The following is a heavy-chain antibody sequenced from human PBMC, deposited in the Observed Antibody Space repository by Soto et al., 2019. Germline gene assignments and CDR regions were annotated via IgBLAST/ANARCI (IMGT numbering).Heavy chain of an antibody. CDR3: ARASGGYDSAFDI. CDR2: IIPILGTA. J-gene: IGHJ3*02. Sequence: ASVKVSCKASGGTFSSYTISWVRQAPGQVLEWMGRIIPILGTANYAQNIQGRVTITADKSTSTAYMELSSLRSEDMAVYYCARASGGYDSAFDIWGQGIMVTVSS. CDR1: GGTFSSYT. D-gene: IGHD5-12*01. V-gene: IGHV1-69*08.